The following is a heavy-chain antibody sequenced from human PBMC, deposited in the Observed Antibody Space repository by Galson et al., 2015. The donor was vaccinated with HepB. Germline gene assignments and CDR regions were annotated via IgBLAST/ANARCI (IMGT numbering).Heavy chain of an antibody. Sequence: SLRLSCAGSESTFSSSDMSWVRQAPGKGLEWVSTISTSGSATYYGDSVKGRFSVSRDNSKNTLYVQMNSLRAEDTAIYYCAAMRVRSYFDYWGQGILVTVSS. V-gene: IGHV3-23*01. J-gene: IGHJ4*02. CDR2: ISTSGSAT. D-gene: IGHD3-10*01. CDR3: AAMRVRSYFDY. CDR1: ESTFSSSD.